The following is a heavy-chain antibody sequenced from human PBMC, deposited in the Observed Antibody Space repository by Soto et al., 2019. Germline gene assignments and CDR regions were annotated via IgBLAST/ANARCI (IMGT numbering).Heavy chain of an antibody. CDR1: GFTFSNYW. CDR3: ASLHYDFWSGYSGHLDV. D-gene: IGHD3-3*01. CDR2: INSDGSST. Sequence: PGGSLRLSYAASGFTFSNYWMHWVRQAPGKGLVWVSRINSDGSSTSYADSVKGRFTISRDNAKNTLYLQMNSLRAEDTAVYYCASLHYDFWSGYSGHLDVWGKGTTVTVSS. V-gene: IGHV3-74*01. J-gene: IGHJ6*04.